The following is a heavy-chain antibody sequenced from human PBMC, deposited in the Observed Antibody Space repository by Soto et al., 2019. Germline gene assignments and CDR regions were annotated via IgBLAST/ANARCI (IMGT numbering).Heavy chain of an antibody. CDR3: AREVYYDFWSGFSTHPYYFDD. V-gene: IGHV3-30-3*01. CDR2: ISDDGSNT. CDR1: GFTFSRHT. D-gene: IGHD3-3*01. J-gene: IGHJ4*02. Sequence: QVQLVESGGGVVQPGRSLRLSCAASGFTFSRHTMHWVRQAPGKGLEWMAGISDDGSNTYYADSVKGRFTISRDNSKNTLYLQMNSLSSEDTALHHCAREVYYDFWSGFSTHPYYFDDWGQGTLVTVSS.